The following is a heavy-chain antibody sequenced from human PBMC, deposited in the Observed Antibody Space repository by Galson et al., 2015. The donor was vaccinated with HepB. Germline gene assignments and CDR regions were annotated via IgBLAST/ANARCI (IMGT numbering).Heavy chain of an antibody. J-gene: IGHJ3*02. Sequence: SVKVSCKASGGTFSSYAISWVRQAPGQGLEWMGGIIPIFGAANYAQKFQGRVTITADESTSTAYMELSSLRSEDTAVYYCASPPDQSYDSSGYSAFDIWGQGTMVTVSS. V-gene: IGHV1-69*13. CDR1: GGTFSSYA. D-gene: IGHD3-22*01. CDR3: ASPPDQSYDSSGYSAFDI. CDR2: IIPIFGAA.